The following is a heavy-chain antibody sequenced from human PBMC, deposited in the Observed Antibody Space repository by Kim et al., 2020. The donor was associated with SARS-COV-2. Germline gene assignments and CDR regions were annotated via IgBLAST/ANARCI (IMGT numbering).Heavy chain of an antibody. J-gene: IGHJ4*02. V-gene: IGHV4-34*01. CDR3: ARRVRITIFGVVTYFDY. Sequence: LKSRVTISVDKSKNQFSLKLSCVTAADTAVYYCARRVRITIFGVVTYFDYWGQGTLVTVSS. D-gene: IGHD3-3*01.